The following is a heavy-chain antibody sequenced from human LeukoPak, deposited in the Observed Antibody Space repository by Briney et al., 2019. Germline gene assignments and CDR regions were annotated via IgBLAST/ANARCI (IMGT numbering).Heavy chain of an antibody. D-gene: IGHD3-22*01. CDR1: GFTFNTYP. V-gene: IGHV3-30*02. J-gene: IGHJ4*02. CDR3: ATQTITLVVVISPFDY. Sequence: GGSLRLSCAASGFTFNTYPMHGVGQAPGKGLEWGALTQVDGAKTTEADWGRGRFTISEATSRSKVYLHRNSVKHDDMADYYCATQTITLVVVISPFDYWGQGALVTVSS. CDR2: TQVDGAKT.